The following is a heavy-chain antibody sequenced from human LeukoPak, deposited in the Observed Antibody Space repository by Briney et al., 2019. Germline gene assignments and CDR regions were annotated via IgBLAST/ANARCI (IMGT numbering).Heavy chain of an antibody. J-gene: IGHJ6*03. CDR1: GDSFSSYY. CDR2: IYYSGST. Sequence: PSETLSLTCTFSGDSFSSYYWTWIRQPPGKGLEWIGSIYYSGSTYYNPSLKSRVTISVDTSKNQFSLKLRSLTAADTAVYYCARVYSGSSWDYYYYMDVWGKGTTVTVSS. CDR3: ARVYSGSSWDYYYYMDV. D-gene: IGHD6-13*01. V-gene: IGHV4-38-2*02.